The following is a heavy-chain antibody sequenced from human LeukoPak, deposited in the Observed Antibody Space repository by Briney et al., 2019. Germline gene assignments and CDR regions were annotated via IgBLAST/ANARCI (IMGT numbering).Heavy chain of an antibody. CDR3: AKGSLRYFDWFRFDP. Sequence: GGSLRLSCAASGFTFDDYAMHWVRQAPGKGLEWVSGISWNSGSIGYADSVKGRFTISRDNAKNSLYLQMNSLRAEDTALYYCAKGSLRYFDWFRFDPWGQGTLVTVSS. J-gene: IGHJ5*02. CDR1: GFTFDDYA. D-gene: IGHD3-9*01. V-gene: IGHV3-9*01. CDR2: ISWNSGSI.